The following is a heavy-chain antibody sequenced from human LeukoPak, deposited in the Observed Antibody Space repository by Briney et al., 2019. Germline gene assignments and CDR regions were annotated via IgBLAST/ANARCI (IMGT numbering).Heavy chain of an antibody. V-gene: IGHV3-23*01. D-gene: IGHD4-23*01. J-gene: IGHJ4*02. Sequence: PGGSLRLSCAASGFTFNIYVMTWVRQAPGKGLEWVSAIGDRGSDTYYADSVKGRFTISRDNSKNTLYLQMNSLRAEDTAVYYCAKTKPDYGGNSFKALYYFDYWGQGTLVTVSS. CDR1: GFTFNIYV. CDR2: IGDRGSDT. CDR3: AKTKPDYGGNSFKALYYFDY.